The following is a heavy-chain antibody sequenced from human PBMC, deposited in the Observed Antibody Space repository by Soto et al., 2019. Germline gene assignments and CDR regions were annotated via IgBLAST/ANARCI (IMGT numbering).Heavy chain of an antibody. CDR2: IRGKAYGGTT. CDR3: ARVGCTSTSCYYLFDF. Sequence: GGSLRLSCTTSGFTFGDHDMSWLRQAPGKGLEWLGFIRGKAYGGTTEYAASVKGRFAMSRDDSQGIAYLQMNSLKTEDTAVYYRARVGCTSTSCYYLFDFWGQGSLVTVSS. V-gene: IGHV3-49*03. D-gene: IGHD2-2*01. J-gene: IGHJ4*02. CDR1: GFTFGDHD.